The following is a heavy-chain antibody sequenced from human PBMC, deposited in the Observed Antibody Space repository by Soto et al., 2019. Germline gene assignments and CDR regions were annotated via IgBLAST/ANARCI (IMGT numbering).Heavy chain of an antibody. D-gene: IGHD3-22*01. CDR2: IGASDEST. Sequence: EVQLLQSEGGLVQPGGSLRLSCAASGFNLSNYGMTWVRQAPGKGLEWVSGIGASDESTYYADSVKGRFTISRDKSKNTLYLQMNTLRAEDTAVYYCAKDKYYDWGQGTLLTVSA. CDR1: GFNLSNYG. V-gene: IGHV3-23*01. CDR3: AKDKYYD. J-gene: IGHJ4*02.